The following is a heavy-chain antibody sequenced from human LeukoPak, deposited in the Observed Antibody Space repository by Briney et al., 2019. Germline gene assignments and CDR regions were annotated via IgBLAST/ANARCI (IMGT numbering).Heavy chain of an antibody. Sequence: SVKVSCKASGGTFSSYAISWVRQAPGQGLEWMGGIIPIFGTANYAQKFQGRVTITADESTSTAYMELRSLRSDDTAVYYCARDVVLAMATTPYFDYWGQGTLVTVSS. CDR3: ARDVVLAMATTPYFDY. CDR1: GGTFSSYA. D-gene: IGHD5-24*01. J-gene: IGHJ4*02. V-gene: IGHV1-69*13. CDR2: IIPIFGTA.